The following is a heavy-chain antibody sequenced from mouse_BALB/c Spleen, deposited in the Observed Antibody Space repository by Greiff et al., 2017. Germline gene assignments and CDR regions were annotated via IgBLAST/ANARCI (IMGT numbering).Heavy chain of an antibody. Sequence: VQLQQPGAELVKPGASVKLSCKASGYTFTSYWMHWVKQRPGQGLEWIGEINPSNGRTNYNEKFKSKATLTVDKSSSTAYMQLSSLTSEDSAVYYCARWIYYYGSSYAMDYWGQGTSVTVSS. CDR3: ARWIYYYGSSYAMDY. CDR2: INPSNGRT. V-gene: IGHV1S81*02. D-gene: IGHD1-1*01. CDR1: GYTFTSYW. J-gene: IGHJ4*01.